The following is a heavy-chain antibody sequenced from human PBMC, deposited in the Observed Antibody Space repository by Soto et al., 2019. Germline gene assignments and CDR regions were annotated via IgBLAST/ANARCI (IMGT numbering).Heavy chain of an antibody. D-gene: IGHD6-13*01. J-gene: IGHJ6*03. CDR2: ISGSGGST. CDR3: EKRGSSWYGTNMDV. CDR1: GFTFSSYA. Sequence: GGSLRLSCAASGFTFSSYAMSWVRQAPGKGLEWVSAISGSGGSTYYADSVKGRFTISRDNSKNTLYLQMNSLRAEDTAVYYWEKRGSSWYGTNMDVGGKGTTVTV. V-gene: IGHV3-23*01.